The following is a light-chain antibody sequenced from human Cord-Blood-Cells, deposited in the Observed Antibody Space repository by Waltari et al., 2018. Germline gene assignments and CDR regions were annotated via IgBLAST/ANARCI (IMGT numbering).Light chain of an antibody. CDR3: QQYNNWPPLT. V-gene: IGKV3-11*01. CDR1: QSVSSY. J-gene: IGKJ4*01. Sequence: EIVLTQSPATLSLSPGERATLSCRASQSVSSYLAWYQQKPGQAPRLLIYDASNRATGIPARFIGSGSGTDFTLTISSLEPEDFAVYYCQQYNNWPPLTFGGGTKVEIK. CDR2: DAS.